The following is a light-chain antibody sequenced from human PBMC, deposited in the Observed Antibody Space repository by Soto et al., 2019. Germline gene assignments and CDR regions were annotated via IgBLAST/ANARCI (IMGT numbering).Light chain of an antibody. CDR2: DVS. Sequence: EIVLTQSPATLSLSPGERATLSCRASQSVSSYLAWYQQKPGQAPRLLIYDVSNRATGIPARFSGSGSGTDFTLTISSLEPEDCAVYYCQKRSNWPLTFGGGTKVEIK. CDR3: QKRSNWPLT. CDR1: QSVSSY. J-gene: IGKJ4*01. V-gene: IGKV3-11*01.